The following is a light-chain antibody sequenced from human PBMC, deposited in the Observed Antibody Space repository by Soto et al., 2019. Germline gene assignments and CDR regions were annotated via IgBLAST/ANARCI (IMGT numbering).Light chain of an antibody. CDR3: QRHQT. J-gene: IGKJ1*01. CDR1: QGISSY. V-gene: IGKV1-9*01. CDR2: AAS. Sequence: DIQLTQSPSFLSASVGDRVTITCRASQGISSYLAWYQQKPGKAPKLLIFAASTLQSGVPSRFSGSGSETEFTLTISNLQPKDFATYYCQRHQTFGQGNKVEIK.